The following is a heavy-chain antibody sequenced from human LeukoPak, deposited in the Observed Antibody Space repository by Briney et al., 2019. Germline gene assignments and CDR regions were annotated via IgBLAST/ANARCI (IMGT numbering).Heavy chain of an antibody. CDR1: GYTFTGYY. CDR2: INPNSGGT. J-gene: IGHJ4*02. V-gene: IGHV1-2*02. CDR3: ARGTDFGVVILLGY. Sequence: ASVKVSCKASGYTFTGYYMHWVRQAPGRGLEWMGCINPNSGGTNYAQKFQGRVTMTRDTSISTAYMELSRLRSDDTAVYYCARGTDFGVVILLGYWGQGTLVTVSS. D-gene: IGHD3-3*01.